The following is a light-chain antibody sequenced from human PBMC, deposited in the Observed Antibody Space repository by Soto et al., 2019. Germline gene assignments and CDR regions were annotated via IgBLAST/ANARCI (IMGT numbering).Light chain of an antibody. CDR2: DAS. V-gene: IGKV1-39*01. CDR3: QQCSSPPWT. CDR1: QTISTY. J-gene: IGKJ1*01. Sequence: DIQMTQSPSSLSASVGDRVTITCRASQTISTYLNWYHQKPGKAPKLLIYDASTLQGGVPSRFSGSGSGTEFTLTISTLQPEDFATYYCQQCSSPPWTFGPGTKVEVK.